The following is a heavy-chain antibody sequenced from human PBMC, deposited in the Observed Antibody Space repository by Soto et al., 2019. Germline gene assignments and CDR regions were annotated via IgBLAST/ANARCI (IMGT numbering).Heavy chain of an antibody. Sequence: QVQLVQSGAEVKKPGASVKVSCKASGYTFTGYYIHWVRQAPGQGLEWMGGINPNSGGTNYAQKFQGRVTINTAYMELSRLRSDDTAVYYCARELRRGIAVAGMDVWGQGTTVTVSS. CDR2: INPNSGGT. D-gene: IGHD6-19*01. CDR3: ARELRRGIAVAGMDV. CDR1: GYTFTGYY. V-gene: IGHV1-2*02. J-gene: IGHJ6*02.